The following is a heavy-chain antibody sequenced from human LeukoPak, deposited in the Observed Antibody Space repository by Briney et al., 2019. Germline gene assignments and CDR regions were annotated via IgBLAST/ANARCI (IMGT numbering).Heavy chain of an antibody. CDR3: ARGAAAAIRGTLFDY. CDR1: GFTFSSYS. V-gene: IGHV3-21*01. CDR2: ISSSSSYI. D-gene: IGHD2-2*02. Sequence: PGGSLRLSCAASGFTFSSYSMNWVRQAPGKGRDGVSSISSSSSYIYYADSVTGRFTFSRDNAKNSLYLQMNSLRAEDTAVYYCARGAAAAIRGTLFDYWGQGTLVTVSS. J-gene: IGHJ4*02.